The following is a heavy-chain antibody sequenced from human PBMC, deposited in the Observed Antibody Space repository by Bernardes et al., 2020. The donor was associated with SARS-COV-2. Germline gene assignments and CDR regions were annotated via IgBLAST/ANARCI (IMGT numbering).Heavy chain of an antibody. J-gene: IGHJ4*02. CDR2: IYYSGST. CDR3: ARHGMMQQWLGNFDY. D-gene: IGHD6-19*01. V-gene: IGHV4-39*01. CDR1: GGSISSSSYY. Sequence: LSLTCTVSGGSISSSSYYWGWIRQPPGKGLEWIGSIYYSGSTYYNPSLKSRVTISVDTSKNQFSLKLSSVTAADTAVYYCARHGMMQQWLGNFDYWGQGTLVTVSS.